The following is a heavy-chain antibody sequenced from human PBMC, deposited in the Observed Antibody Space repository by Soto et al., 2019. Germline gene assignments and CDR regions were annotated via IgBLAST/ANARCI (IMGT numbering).Heavy chain of an antibody. V-gene: IGHV1-69*02. CDR2: IIPILGIA. D-gene: IGHD5-12*01. CDR3: ARFPPRSGYDSDY. CDR1: GGTFSGYT. Sequence: ASVKVSCNASGGTFSGYTISLVRQAPGQGLEWMGRIIPILGIANYAQKFQGRVTITADKSTSTAYMELSSLRSEDTAVYYCARFPPRSGYDSDYWGQGTLVTVSS. J-gene: IGHJ4*02.